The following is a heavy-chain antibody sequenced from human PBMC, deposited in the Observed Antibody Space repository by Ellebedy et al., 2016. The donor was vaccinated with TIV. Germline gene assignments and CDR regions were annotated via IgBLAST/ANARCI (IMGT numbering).Heavy chain of an antibody. CDR2: INHSGST. D-gene: IGHD3-22*01. CDR1: GGSFSGYY. Sequence: SETLSLTCAVYGGSFSGYYWSWIRQPPGKRLEWIGEINHSGSTNYNPSLKSRVTISVDTSKNQFSLKLSSVTAADTAVYYCARCDSSGYYYFDYWGQGTLVTVSS. CDR3: ARCDSSGYYYFDY. V-gene: IGHV4-34*01. J-gene: IGHJ4*02.